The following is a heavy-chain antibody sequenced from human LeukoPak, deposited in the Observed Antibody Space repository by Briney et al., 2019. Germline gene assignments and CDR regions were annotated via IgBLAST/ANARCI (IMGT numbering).Heavy chain of an antibody. D-gene: IGHD5-18*01. CDR2: ISAYNGNT. Sequence: GASVKVSCKASGYTFTSYGISWVRQAPGQGLEWMGWISAYNGNTNYAQKLQGRVTMTTDTSTSTAYMELRSLRSDDTAVYYCARDRDSYGPGANCYYYMDVWGKGTTVTVSS. J-gene: IGHJ6*03. CDR1: GYTFTSYG. CDR3: ARDRDSYGPGANCYYYMDV. V-gene: IGHV1-18*01.